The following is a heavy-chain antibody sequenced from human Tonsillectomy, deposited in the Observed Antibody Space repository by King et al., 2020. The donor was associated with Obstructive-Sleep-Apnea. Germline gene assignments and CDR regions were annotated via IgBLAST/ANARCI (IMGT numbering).Heavy chain of an antibody. V-gene: IGHV1-18*04. CDR2: ISAYNGNT. D-gene: IGHD6-13*01. J-gene: IGHJ6*02. Sequence: QLVQSGAEVKKPGASVKVSCKASGYTFTSYGISWVRQAPGQGLEWMGWISAYNGNTNYAQKLQGRVTMTTDTSTSTAYMELRSLRTDDTAVYYCARGYSSSWYRGYYYYGMDVWGQGTTVTVSS. CDR1: GYTFTSYG. CDR3: ARGYSSSWYRGYYYYGMDV.